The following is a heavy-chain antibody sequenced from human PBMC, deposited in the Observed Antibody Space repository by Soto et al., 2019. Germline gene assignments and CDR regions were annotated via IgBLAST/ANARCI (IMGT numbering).Heavy chain of an antibody. V-gene: IGHV3-33*01. CDR1: GFTFSSYG. J-gene: IGHJ3*02. Sequence: GGSLRLSCAASGFTFSSYGMHWARQGPGKGLEWVAVIWYDGSNKVYADTVKGRFTISKDNSKNTLYLQMNSLRAEDTAVYYCARDLSGDYGALDTWGQGTMVTVSS. D-gene: IGHD4-17*01. CDR3: ARDLSGDYGALDT. CDR2: IWYDGSNK.